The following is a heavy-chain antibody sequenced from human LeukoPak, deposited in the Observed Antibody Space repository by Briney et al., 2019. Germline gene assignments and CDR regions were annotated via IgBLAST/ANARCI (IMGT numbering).Heavy chain of an antibody. D-gene: IGHD2-2*01. CDR2: INHSGST. V-gene: IGHV4-34*01. Sequence: TSSETLSLTCAVYGGSFSGYYWSWIRQPPGKGLEWIGEINHSGSTNYNPSLKSRVTISVDTSKNQFSLKLSSVTAADTAVYYCARDRYCSSTSCYGYYYYYGMDVWGQGTTVTVSS. CDR1: GGSFSGYY. J-gene: IGHJ6*02. CDR3: ARDRYCSSTSCYGYYYYYGMDV.